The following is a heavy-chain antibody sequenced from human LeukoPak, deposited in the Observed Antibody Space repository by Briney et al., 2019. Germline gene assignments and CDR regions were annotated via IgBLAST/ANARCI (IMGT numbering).Heavy chain of an antibody. Sequence: ASVKVSCKASGYTFTSYDINWVRQATGQGLEWMGGIIPIFGTANCAQKFQGRVTITTDESTSTAYMELSSLRSEDTAVYYCARGLVGHSGGAAMATIRRHFDCRGPGT. D-gene: IGHD5-24*01. J-gene: IGHJ4*02. CDR3: ARGLVGHSGGAAMATIRRHFDC. CDR1: GYTFTSYD. V-gene: IGHV1-69*05. CDR2: IIPIFGTA.